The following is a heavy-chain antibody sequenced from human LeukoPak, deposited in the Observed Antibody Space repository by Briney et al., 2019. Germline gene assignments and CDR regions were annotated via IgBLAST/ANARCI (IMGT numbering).Heavy chain of an antibody. CDR1: GFTFSSYD. V-gene: IGHV3-30*02. D-gene: IGHD1-26*01. CDR2: IRYDGSNK. Sequence: GGSLRLSCAASGFTFSSYDMHWVRQAPGKGLEWVAFIRYDGSNKYYADSVKGRFTISRDNSKNTLYLQMNSLRAEDTAVYYCAKGILWEIDYWGQGTLVTVSS. J-gene: IGHJ4*02. CDR3: AKGILWEIDY.